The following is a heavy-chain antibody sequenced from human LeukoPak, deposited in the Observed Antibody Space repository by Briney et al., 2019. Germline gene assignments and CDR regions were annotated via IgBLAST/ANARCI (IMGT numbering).Heavy chain of an antibody. Sequence: PGGSLRLSCEGSGFTFDDYDMHWVRQAPGKGLEWVSSDHINSADSVKGRFAVSRDNAKNSVYLQINSVRPEDTALYFCAKDFGAAVAGTGGALDVRGQGVMVTVSS. V-gene: IGHV3-9*01. J-gene: IGHJ3*01. CDR1: GFTFDDYD. CDR3: AKDFGAAVAGTGGALDV. D-gene: IGHD6-19*01. CDR2: DHI.